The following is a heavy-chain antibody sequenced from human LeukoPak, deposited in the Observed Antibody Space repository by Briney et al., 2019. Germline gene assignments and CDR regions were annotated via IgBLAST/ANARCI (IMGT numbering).Heavy chain of an antibody. CDR1: GGSISSYY. CDR2: IYSSGST. CDR3: ARHGGSSGSNWYFDL. D-gene: IGHD3-22*01. J-gene: IGHJ2*01. Sequence: SETLSLTCTVSGGSISSYYWSWIRQPPGKGQEWIGCIYSSGSTNYNPSLKSRVAISVDTSKNQFSLKLGSVTAADTAVYYCARHGGSSGSNWYFDLWGRGTLVTVSS. V-gene: IGHV4-59*08.